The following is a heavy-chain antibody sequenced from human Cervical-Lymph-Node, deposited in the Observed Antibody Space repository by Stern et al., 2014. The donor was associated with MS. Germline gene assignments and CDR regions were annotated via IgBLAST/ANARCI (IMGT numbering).Heavy chain of an antibody. CDR3: ARGGRGVGLEY. V-gene: IGHV3-30-3*01. CDR1: GFTFSTYA. Sequence: VQLVESGGGVVQPGRSLSLSCVASGFTFSTYAMHWVRQAPGKGLEWVAFVSYDGTQRNSTDSVKARFTISRDNSKNTLHLHMNSLRDEDTAVYFCARGGRGVGLEYWGQGALVTVSS. CDR2: VSYDGTQR. D-gene: IGHD3-10*01. J-gene: IGHJ4*02.